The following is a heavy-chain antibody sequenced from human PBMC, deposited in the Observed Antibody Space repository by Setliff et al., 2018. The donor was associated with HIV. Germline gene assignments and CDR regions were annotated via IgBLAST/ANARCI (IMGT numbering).Heavy chain of an antibody. CDR1: GGSISSYY. V-gene: IGHV4-34*01. D-gene: IGHD3-10*01. Sequence: PSETLSLTCTVSGGSISSYYWTWIRQPPGKGLGWIGKIRPSGGTNYNPSLKSRVTISVDSSKNQFSLKLSSVTAADTAVYFCARTLWFEESASYDAFDIWGQGTMVTVSS. CDR3: ARTLWFEESASYDAFDI. J-gene: IGHJ3*02. CDR2: IRPSGGT.